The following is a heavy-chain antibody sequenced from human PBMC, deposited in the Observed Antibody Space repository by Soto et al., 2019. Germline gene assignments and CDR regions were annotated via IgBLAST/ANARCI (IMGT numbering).Heavy chain of an antibody. CDR2: ISSSSSYI. V-gene: IGHV3-21*01. CDR1: GFTFSSYS. CDR3: ARDQIDYGDYADFDY. D-gene: IGHD4-17*01. J-gene: IGHJ4*02. Sequence: GGSLRLSCAASGFTFSSYSMNWVRQAPGKGLEWVSSISSSSSYIYYADSVKGRFTISRDNAKNSLYLQMNSLRAEDTAVYYCARDQIDYGDYADFDYWGQGTLVTVSS.